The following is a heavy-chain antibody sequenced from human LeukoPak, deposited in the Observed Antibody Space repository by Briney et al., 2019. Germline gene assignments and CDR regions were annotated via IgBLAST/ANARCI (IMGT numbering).Heavy chain of an antibody. Sequence: SETLSLTCTVSGGSISSYYWSWTRQPPGKGLEWIGYIYYSGSTNYNPSLKSRVTISVDTSKNQFSLKLSSVTAADTAVYYCARVPLIVATIDWYFDLWGRGTLVTVSS. CDR2: IYYSGST. J-gene: IGHJ2*01. CDR1: GGSISSYY. CDR3: ARVPLIVATIDWYFDL. V-gene: IGHV4-59*01. D-gene: IGHD5-12*01.